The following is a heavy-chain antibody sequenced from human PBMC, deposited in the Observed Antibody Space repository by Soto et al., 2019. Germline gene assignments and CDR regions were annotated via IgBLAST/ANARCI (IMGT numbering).Heavy chain of an antibody. J-gene: IGHJ6*02. D-gene: IGHD2-21*01. V-gene: IGHV3-11*06. Sequence: QVQLVESGGGLVKPGGSLRLSCAASGFTFSVYYMSWIRQAPGKGLEWVSYISSSSSYTNYADSVKGRFTISRDNAKNSLYLQMNSLRAEDTAVYYCAREHILRNYGMDVWGQGTTVTVSS. CDR3: AREHILRNYGMDV. CDR1: GFTFSVYY. CDR2: ISSSSSYT.